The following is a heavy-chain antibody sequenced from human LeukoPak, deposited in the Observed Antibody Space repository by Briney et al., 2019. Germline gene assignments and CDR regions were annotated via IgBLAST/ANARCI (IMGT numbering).Heavy chain of an antibody. CDR2: ISYDGSNK. CDR3: ARDRIFGVVYYFDY. V-gene: IGHV3-30-3*01. J-gene: IGHJ4*02. D-gene: IGHD3-3*01. CDR1: GFTFSSYA. Sequence: GGSLRLSCAASGFTFSSYAMHWVRQAPGKGLKWVAVISYDGSNKYYADSVKGRFTISRDNSKNTLYLQMNSLRAEDTAVYYCARDRIFGVVYYFDYWGQGTLVTVSS.